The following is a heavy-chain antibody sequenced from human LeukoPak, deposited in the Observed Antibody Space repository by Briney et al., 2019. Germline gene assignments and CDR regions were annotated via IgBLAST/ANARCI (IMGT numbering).Heavy chain of an antibody. Sequence: ASETLSLTCAVYGGSFSGYYWSWIRQPPGKGLEWIGEINHSGSTNYNPSLKSRVTISVDTSKNQFSLKLSSVTAADTAVYYCARGGIVLIWGQGTLVTVSS. CDR3: ARGGIVLI. D-gene: IGHD2-8*01. CDR1: GGSFSGYY. CDR2: INHSGST. V-gene: IGHV4-34*01. J-gene: IGHJ4*02.